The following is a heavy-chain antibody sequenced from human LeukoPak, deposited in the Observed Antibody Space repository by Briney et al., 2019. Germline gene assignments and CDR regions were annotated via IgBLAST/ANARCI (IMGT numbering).Heavy chain of an antibody. CDR2: IIPIFGTA. CDR3: ARDEAGGYSYGNYYYYYGMDV. Sequence: SVNVSCKASGGTFSSYAISWVRQAPGQGLEWMGGIIPIFGTANYAQKFQGRVTITADESTSTAYMELSSLRSEDTAVYYCARDEAGGYSYGNYYYYYGMDVWGQGTTVTVSS. J-gene: IGHJ6*02. CDR1: GGTFSSYA. D-gene: IGHD5-18*01. V-gene: IGHV1-69*13.